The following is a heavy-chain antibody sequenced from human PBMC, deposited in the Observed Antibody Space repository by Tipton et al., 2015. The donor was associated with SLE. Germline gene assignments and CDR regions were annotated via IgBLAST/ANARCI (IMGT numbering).Heavy chain of an antibody. J-gene: IGHJ3*02. Sequence: LTCTVSGGSIGTSNYYWGWIRQPPGKGLEWVGSFYYTGSAYYNPSLKSRVTISLDTSKNQFSLKLTSVTAADTALYYCARLSPPTQILVDDGSDIWGQGTMVTVSS. CDR1: GGSIGTSNYY. D-gene: IGHD1-26*01. V-gene: IGHV4-39*07. CDR3: ARLSPPTQILVDDGSDI. CDR2: FYYTGSA.